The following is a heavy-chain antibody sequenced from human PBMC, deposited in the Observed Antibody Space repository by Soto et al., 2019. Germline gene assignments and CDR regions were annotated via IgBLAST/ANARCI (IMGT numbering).Heavy chain of an antibody. D-gene: IGHD3-10*01. V-gene: IGHV4-31*03. CDR1: GGSISSGGYY. J-gene: IGHJ4*02. CDR2: IYYSGST. CDR3: ARLTSGPVYFDY. Sequence: QVQLQESGPGLVKPSQTLSLTCTVSGGSISSGGYYWSWIRQHPGKGLEWIGYIYYSGSTYYNPSLKSRVTISVETSKNQFSLKLSSVTAADTAVYDCARLTSGPVYFDYWGQGTLVTVSS.